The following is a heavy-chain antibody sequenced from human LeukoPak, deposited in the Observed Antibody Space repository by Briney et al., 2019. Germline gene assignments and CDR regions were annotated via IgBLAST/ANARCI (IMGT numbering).Heavy chain of an antibody. CDR3: ARGRALGSPRGWFDP. CDR2: INPSDCST. J-gene: IGHJ5*02. Sequence: ASVKVSCKASGYTFTSYYMHWVRQAPGQGLDWMGIINPSDCSTSYAQKFQGRVTMTRDMSMSTVDMELSSLRSGETAGHYCARGRALGSPRGWFDPWGQGTLVTVSS. V-gene: IGHV1-46*01. CDR1: GYTFTSYY.